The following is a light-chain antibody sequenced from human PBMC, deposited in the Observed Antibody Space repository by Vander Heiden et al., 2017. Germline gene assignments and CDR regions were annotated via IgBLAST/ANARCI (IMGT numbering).Light chain of an antibody. J-gene: IGLJ2*01. V-gene: IGLV2-8*01. CDR3: SSYAGSNNFVV. CDR1: SSDVGGYNY. CDR2: EVS. Sequence: QSALTQPPSASGSPGQSVTIYCPGTSSDVGGYNYVAWYQQHPGKAPKLMIYEVSERPSGVPDRFSGSKSGNTASLTVSGLQAEDEADYYCSSYAGSNNFVVFGGGTKLTVL.